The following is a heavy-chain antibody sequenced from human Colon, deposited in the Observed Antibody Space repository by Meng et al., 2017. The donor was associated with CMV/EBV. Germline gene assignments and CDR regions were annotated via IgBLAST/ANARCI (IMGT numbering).Heavy chain of an antibody. V-gene: IGHV3-66*01. CDR3: ARLIGFPNPDWFDP. Sequence: GQRGGLGGRWGRAGGSLRLSCAVSGFIVNSHYMSWVRQAPGKGLEWVSVIYGGGSTHYADSVKGRFTISRDNRKNTLFLQMNSLRAEDTAVYYCARLIGFPNPDWFDPWGQGTLVTVSS. CDR1: GFIVNSHY. CDR2: IYGGGST. D-gene: IGHD3-10*01. J-gene: IGHJ5*02.